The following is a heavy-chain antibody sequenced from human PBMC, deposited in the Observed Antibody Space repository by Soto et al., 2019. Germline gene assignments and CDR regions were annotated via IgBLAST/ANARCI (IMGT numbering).Heavy chain of an antibody. V-gene: IGHV1-46*03. J-gene: IGHJ6*03. D-gene: IGHD3-10*01. CDR3: ARDPLYYYGSGSYHYYMDV. Sequence: ASVKVSCKASGYTFTSYYMHWVRQAPGQGLEWMGKINPSGGSTSYAQKFQGRVTMTRDTSTSTVYMELSSLRSEDTAVYYCARDPLYYYGSGSYHYYMDVWGKGTTVTVSS. CDR1: GYTFTSYY. CDR2: INPSGGST.